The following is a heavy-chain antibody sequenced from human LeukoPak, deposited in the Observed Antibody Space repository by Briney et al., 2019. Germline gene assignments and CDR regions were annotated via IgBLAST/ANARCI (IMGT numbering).Heavy chain of an antibody. CDR1: GYSFTSYW. CDR2: IYPGDSDT. V-gene: IGHV5-51*01. Sequence: GESLKISCKGSGYSFTSYWIGWVRQMPGKGLEWMGIIYPGDSDTRYSPSFQGQVTISADRSISTAYLQWSSLKASDTAMYYCARHPTSFAHYFDYWGQGTLVTVSS. J-gene: IGHJ4*02. CDR3: ARHPTSFAHYFDY.